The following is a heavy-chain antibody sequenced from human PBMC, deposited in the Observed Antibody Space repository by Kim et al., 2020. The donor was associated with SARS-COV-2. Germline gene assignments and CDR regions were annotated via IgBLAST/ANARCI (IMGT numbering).Heavy chain of an antibody. CDR3: AGGAKEFGDFNI. D-gene: IGHD4-17*01. CDR2: MDYRGNT. V-gene: IGHV4-59*08. CDR1: GGSNSRDY. J-gene: IGHJ4*02. Sequence: SETLSLTCTVSGGSNSRDYWGWIRQPPGKGLEWIGYMDYRGNTDYNPSLRSRVSMSVDTSRNRFSLTLTSVTATDTAVYFCAGGAKEFGDFNIWGQGALV.